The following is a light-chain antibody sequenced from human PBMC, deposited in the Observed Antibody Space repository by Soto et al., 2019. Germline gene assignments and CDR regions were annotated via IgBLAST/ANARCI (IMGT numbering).Light chain of an antibody. J-gene: IGKJ1*01. CDR3: QQGYNFPRA. V-gene: IGKV1-12*01. CDR2: PAS. Sequence: DIQKTPAPSSISASVGDRVTITCRASQPISSWLAWYQQVPGQAPYLLIYPASTLQSGVPSRFSGSGSGTDFTLTINSLQPEDFATYFCQQGYNFPRAFGQGTKVDI. CDR1: QPISSW.